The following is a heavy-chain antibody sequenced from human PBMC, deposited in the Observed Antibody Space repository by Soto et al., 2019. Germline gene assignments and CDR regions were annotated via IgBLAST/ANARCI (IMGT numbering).Heavy chain of an antibody. CDR2: IKSKPDGGTT. D-gene: IGHD2-15*01. V-gene: IGHV3-15*01. CDR1: GFTFCNAW. Sequence: GGSLRISCPASGFTFCNAWMSWVHQSPGNGMEWVDRIKSKPDGGTTDYAAPVKGKLTISRDDSKTTLYLQMNSLKTQHTAMYYCTTETDMRRDYYGMDVWVQGTTVNVS. J-gene: IGHJ6*02. CDR3: TTETDMRRDYYGMDV.